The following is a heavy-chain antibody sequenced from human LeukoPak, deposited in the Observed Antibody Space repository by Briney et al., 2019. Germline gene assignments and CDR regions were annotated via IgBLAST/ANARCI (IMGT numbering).Heavy chain of an antibody. Sequence: SETLSLTCTVSGGSISSYYWSWIRQPAGKGLEWIGRIYTSGSTNYNPSLKSRVTMSVDTCKNQFSLKLSSVTAADTAVYYCARDIVVVPAAILEVYYYYMDVWGKGTTVTVSS. V-gene: IGHV4-4*07. J-gene: IGHJ6*03. CDR2: IYTSGST. D-gene: IGHD2-2*02. CDR1: GGSISSYY. CDR3: ARDIVVVPAAILEVYYYYMDV.